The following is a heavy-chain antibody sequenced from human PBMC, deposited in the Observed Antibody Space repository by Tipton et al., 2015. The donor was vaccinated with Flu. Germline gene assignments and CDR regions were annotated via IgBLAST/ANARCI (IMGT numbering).Heavy chain of an antibody. CDR3: ARERTYYYGSGSYTNWFDP. D-gene: IGHD3-10*01. CDR1: GGSTSSYY. Sequence: TLSLTCTVSGGSTSSYYWSWIRQPPGKGLEWIGYIYYSGSTNYNPSLKSRVTISVDTSKNQFSLKLSSVTAADTAVYYCARERTYYYGSGSYTNWFDPWGQGTLVTVSS. V-gene: IGHV4-59*01. J-gene: IGHJ5*02. CDR2: IYYSGST.